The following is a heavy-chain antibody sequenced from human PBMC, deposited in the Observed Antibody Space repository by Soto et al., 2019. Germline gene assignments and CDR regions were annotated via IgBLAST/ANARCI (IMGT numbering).Heavy chain of an antibody. CDR1: GGSISSYY. D-gene: IGHD4-4*01. CDR3: ARFTVSTHYFDY. Sequence: PSETLSLTCTVSGGSISSYYWSWIRQPPGKGLEWIGYIYYSGSTNYNPSLKSRVTISVDTSKNQFSLKLSSVTAADTAVYYCARFTVSTHYFDYWGQGTLVTVSS. V-gene: IGHV4-59*08. CDR2: IYYSGST. J-gene: IGHJ4*02.